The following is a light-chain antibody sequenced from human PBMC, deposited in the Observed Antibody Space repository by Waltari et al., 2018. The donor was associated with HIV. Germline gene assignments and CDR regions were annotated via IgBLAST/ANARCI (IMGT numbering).Light chain of an antibody. J-gene: IGKJ1*01. Sequence: DIVMTQSPLSLSVTPGEPATISCSSSQSLLHRNGYTYLDWYVQKPGQSPQLLIYLASNRASGVPDRFSGSGSGTDFKLKISRVEPEDIGVYYCMQCLQTPSFGQGTKVEI. V-gene: IGKV2-28*01. CDR2: LAS. CDR1: QSLLHRNGYTY. CDR3: MQCLQTPS.